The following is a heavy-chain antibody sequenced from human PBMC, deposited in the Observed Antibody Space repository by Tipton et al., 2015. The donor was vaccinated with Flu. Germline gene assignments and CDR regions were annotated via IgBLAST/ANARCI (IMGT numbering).Heavy chain of an antibody. CDR2: IYISGST. J-gene: IGHJ4*02. D-gene: IGHD6-19*01. CDR1: GFTVSSNY. CDR3: ARVQGHTSGWYRFDY. Sequence: SLRLSCAASGFTVSSNYMVWVRQAPGKGLECVSVIYISGSTFYADSVKGRFTISRDNSKNTLYLQLSSLSVEDTAVYYCARVQGHTSGWYRFDYWGQGTLVTVSS. V-gene: IGHV3-53*01.